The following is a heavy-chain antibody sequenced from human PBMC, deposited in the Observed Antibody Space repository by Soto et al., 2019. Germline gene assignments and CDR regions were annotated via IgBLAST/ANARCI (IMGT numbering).Heavy chain of an antibody. CDR3: AKDGGYSSLSGMDV. V-gene: IGHV3-21*01. Sequence: PGGSLRLSCAASGFTFRNYSMNWVRQAPGKGLEWVSSISSSSSYIYYADSVKGRFTISRDNAKNSLYLQMNSLRAEDTAVYYCAKDGGYSSLSGMDVWGQGTTVTVSS. CDR1: GFTFRNYS. J-gene: IGHJ6*02. D-gene: IGHD5-18*01. CDR2: ISSSSSYI.